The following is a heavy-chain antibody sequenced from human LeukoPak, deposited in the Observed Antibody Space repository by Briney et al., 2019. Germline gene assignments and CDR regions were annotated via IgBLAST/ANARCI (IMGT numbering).Heavy chain of an antibody. CDR1: GGSIGRSSYY. J-gene: IGHJ4*02. V-gene: IGHV4-39*07. D-gene: IGHD2-15*01. CDR3: ARVAAKTVDY. CDR2: IYYTGST. Sequence: SEALSLTCTVSGGSIGRSSYYWGWIRQPPGKGLEWIGNIYYTGSTYYNPSLKSRVTISVDTSKNQFSLKLSSVTAAGTAVYHCARVAAKTVDYWGQGTLVIVSS.